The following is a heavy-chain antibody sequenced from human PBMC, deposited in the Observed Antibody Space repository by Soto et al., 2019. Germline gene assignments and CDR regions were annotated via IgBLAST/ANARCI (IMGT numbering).Heavy chain of an antibody. V-gene: IGHV3-48*01. CDR1: GFTVSRYI. CDR3: AKYCSSTSCYAGPY. D-gene: IGHD2-2*01. J-gene: IGHJ4*02. Sequence: PGGSLRLSCAASGFTVSRYIMNWVRQAPGKGLEWVSYITSSSTTIYYADPVRGRFTISRDNAKNSLYLQMNSLRAEDTAVYYCAKYCSSTSCYAGPYWGQGTLVTVSS. CDR2: ITSSSTTI.